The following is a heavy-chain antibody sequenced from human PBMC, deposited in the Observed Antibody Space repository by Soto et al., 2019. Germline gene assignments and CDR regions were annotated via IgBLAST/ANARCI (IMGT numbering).Heavy chain of an antibody. Sequence: ASVKVSCKASGYTFSRYVISWVRQAPGQGLEWMGWISGYNGNTNYAQKFQGRVTITTDTATSTAYMELRSLTSDDTAVYYCATLYRDGWPTGYSDTCGQGTLXT. CDR3: ATLYRDGWPTGYSDT. CDR1: GYTFSRYV. V-gene: IGHV1-18*01. J-gene: IGHJ4*02. D-gene: IGHD6-19*01. CDR2: ISGYNGNT.